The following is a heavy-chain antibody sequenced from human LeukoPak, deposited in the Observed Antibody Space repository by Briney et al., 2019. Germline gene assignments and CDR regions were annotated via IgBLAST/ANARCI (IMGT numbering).Heavy chain of an antibody. CDR3: ALIYDFFNGGTVGDY. CDR2: ISGRGGTT. J-gene: IGHJ4*02. D-gene: IGHD3-3*01. Sequence: PGGSLRLSCAGSGFTFNNSAMSWVRQAPGKGLEWVSSISGRGGTTYYADSLRGRFIISRDNSKNTLYLQMNSLRDEDTAFYYCALIYDFFNGGTVGDYWGQGALVTVSS. CDR1: GFTFNNSA. V-gene: IGHV3-23*01.